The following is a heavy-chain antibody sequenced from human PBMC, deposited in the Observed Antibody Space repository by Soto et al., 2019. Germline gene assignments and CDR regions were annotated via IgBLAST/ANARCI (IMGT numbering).Heavy chain of an antibody. CDR3: ARAQEWWELPTTVDY. D-gene: IGHD1-26*01. J-gene: IGHJ4*02. Sequence: GASVKVSCKASGYTFTSYYMHWVRQAPGQGLEWMGIINPSGGSTSYAQKFQGRVTMTRDTSTSTVYMELSSLRSEDTAVYYCARAQEWWELPTTVDYWGQGTLVTVSS. V-gene: IGHV1-46*01. CDR2: INPSGGST. CDR1: GYTFTSYY.